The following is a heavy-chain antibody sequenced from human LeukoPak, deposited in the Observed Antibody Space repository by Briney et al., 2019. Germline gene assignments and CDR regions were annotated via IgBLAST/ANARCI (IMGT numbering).Heavy chain of an antibody. J-gene: IGHJ4*02. CDR3: AKDDSSSWPYYFDY. CDR1: GFTFSSYS. Sequence: GGSLRLSCAASGFTFSSYSMNWVRQAPGKGLEWVSSISSSSSYIYYADSVKGRFTISRDNAKNSLYLQMNSLRAEDTAVYYCAKDDSSSWPYYFDYWGQGTLVTVSS. CDR2: ISSSSSYI. V-gene: IGHV3-21*01. D-gene: IGHD6-13*01.